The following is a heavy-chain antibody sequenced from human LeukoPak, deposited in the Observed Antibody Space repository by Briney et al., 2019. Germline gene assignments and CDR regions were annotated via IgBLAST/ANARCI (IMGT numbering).Heavy chain of an antibody. CDR2: IIPIFGTA. V-gene: IGHV1-69*13. CDR1: GGTFSKYA. Sequence: SVKVSCKASGGTFSKYAISWVRQAPGQGLEWMGGIIPIFGTANYAQKFQGRVTITADESTSTAYMGLSSLRSEDTAVYYCARAEYSSSSDYYYYYGLDVWGQGTTVTVSS. CDR3: ARAEYSSSSDYYYYYGLDV. D-gene: IGHD6-6*01. J-gene: IGHJ6*02.